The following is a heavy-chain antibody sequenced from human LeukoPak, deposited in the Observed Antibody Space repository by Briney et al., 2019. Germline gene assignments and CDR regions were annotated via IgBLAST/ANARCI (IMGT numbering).Heavy chain of an antibody. J-gene: IGHJ6*03. CDR2: VHHTGRA. CDR3: ARVVYSSSWYCYYYYMDV. CDR1: GDSISGSNYH. D-gene: IGHD6-13*01. Sequence: SETLSLTCTVSGDSISGSNYHWGWIRRPPGKGLEWLGTVHHTGRAFYNPSLRGRTTVSVDTSKNEFSLKLSSVTAADTAVYYCARVVYSSSWYCYYYYMDVWGKGTTVTVSS. V-gene: IGHV4-39*07.